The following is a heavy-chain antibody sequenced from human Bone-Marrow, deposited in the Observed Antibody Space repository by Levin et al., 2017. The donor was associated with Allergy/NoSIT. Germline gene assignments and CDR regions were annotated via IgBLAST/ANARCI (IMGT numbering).Heavy chain of an antibody. J-gene: IGHJ4*02. Sequence: SGGSLRLSCAASGFTFSDHYMDWVRQAPGKGLEWVGRTRNKANSYTTEYAASVKGRFTISRDDSKNSLYLQMNSLKTEDTAVYYCARARRRDGSGSYSLDYWGQGTLVTVSS. CDR3: ARARRRDGSGSYSLDY. V-gene: IGHV3-72*01. D-gene: IGHD3-10*01. CDR2: TRNKANSYTT. CDR1: GFTFSDHY.